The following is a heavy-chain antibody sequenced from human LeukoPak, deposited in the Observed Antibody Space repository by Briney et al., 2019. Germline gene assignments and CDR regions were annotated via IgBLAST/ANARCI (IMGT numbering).Heavy chain of an antibody. J-gene: IGHJ3*02. CDR3: SKYPNGDYVGAFDM. V-gene: IGHV3-23*01. CDR1: GLTFSNYA. CDR2: ITGSGRGT. D-gene: IGHD4-17*01. Sequence: PGGSLRLSCTASGLTFSNYATTWVRQAPGKGLEWVSSITGSGRGTSYADSVKGRFSVSRDNSQNTVFLHMNSLRADDTALYYCSKYPNGDYVGAFDMWGPGRMVTVSS.